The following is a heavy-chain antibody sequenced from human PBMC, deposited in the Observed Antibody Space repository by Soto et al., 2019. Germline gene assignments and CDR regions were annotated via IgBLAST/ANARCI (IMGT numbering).Heavy chain of an antibody. CDR3: TTDWGYCSGGSCYSPYYYGMDV. J-gene: IGHJ6*02. D-gene: IGHD2-15*01. V-gene: IGHV3-15*07. Sequence: EVQLVESGGGLVKPGGSLRLSCAASGFTFSNAWMNWVRQAPGKGLEWVGRIKSKTDGGTTDYAAPVKGRFTISRDDSKITLYLQMNSLKTEDTAVYYCTTDWGYCSGGSCYSPYYYGMDVWGQGTTVTVSS. CDR2: IKSKTDGGTT. CDR1: GFTFSNAW.